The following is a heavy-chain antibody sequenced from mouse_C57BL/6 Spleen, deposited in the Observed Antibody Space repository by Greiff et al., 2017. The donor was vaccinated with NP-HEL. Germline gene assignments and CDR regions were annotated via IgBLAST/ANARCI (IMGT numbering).Heavy chain of an antibody. CDR1: GYTFTDYY. Sequence: QVQLQQSGAELVRPGASVKLSCKASGYTFTDYYINWVKQRPGQGLEWIARIYPGSGNTYYNEKFKGKATLTAEKSSSTAYMQLSSLTSEDSAVYFCARPYGYDEAWFAYWGQGTLVTVSA. CDR3: ARPYGYDEAWFAY. D-gene: IGHD2-2*01. V-gene: IGHV1-76*01. CDR2: IYPGSGNT. J-gene: IGHJ3*01.